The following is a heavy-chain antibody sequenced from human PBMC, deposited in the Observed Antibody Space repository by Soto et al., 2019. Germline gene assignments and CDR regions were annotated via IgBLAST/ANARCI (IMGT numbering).Heavy chain of an antibody. V-gene: IGHV3-30-3*01. CDR3: ARGDREDIAVVIGARPGEYGVDV. Sequence: ESGGGVVQPGRSLRLSCAASGFTFRSYAMHWVRQAPGKGLECVAVIAYDGSNKFYRDYVKGRFTIARDNSKNTLYLQINSLRYEDTAVYYCARGDREDIAVVIGARPGEYGVDVWGQGTKVTVSS. J-gene: IGHJ6*02. D-gene: IGHD2-15*01. CDR1: GFTFRSYA. CDR2: IAYDGSNK.